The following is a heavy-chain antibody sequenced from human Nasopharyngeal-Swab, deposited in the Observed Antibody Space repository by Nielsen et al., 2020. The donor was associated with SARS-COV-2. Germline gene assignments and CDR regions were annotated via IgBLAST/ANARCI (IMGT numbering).Heavy chain of an antibody. J-gene: IGHJ4*02. D-gene: IGHD5-18*01. Sequence: GESLKISCAASGFTFSDYYMSWIRQAPGKGLEWVSYISSSGGTIYYADSVKGRFTISRDNAKNSLYLQMNSLRAEDTAVYYCARQQLWLHYFDYWGQGTLVTVSS. CDR3: ARQQLWLHYFDY. CDR2: ISSSGGTI. V-gene: IGHV3-11*01. CDR1: GFTFSDYY.